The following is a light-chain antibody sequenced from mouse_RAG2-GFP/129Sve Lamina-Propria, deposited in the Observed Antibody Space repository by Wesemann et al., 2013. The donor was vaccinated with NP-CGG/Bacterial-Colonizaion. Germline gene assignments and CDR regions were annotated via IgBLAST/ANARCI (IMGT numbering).Light chain of an antibody. CDR3: QQYNSYPYT. CDR1: QNVGTN. Sequence: DIVMTQSQKFMSTSVGDRVSVTCKASQNVGTNVAWYQQKPGQSPKLLIYWASTRHTGVPDRFTGSGSGTDFTLTISNVQSEDLADYFCQQYNSYPYTFGGGTKLEIK. V-gene: IGKV6-23*01. J-gene: IGKJ2*01. CDR2: WAS.